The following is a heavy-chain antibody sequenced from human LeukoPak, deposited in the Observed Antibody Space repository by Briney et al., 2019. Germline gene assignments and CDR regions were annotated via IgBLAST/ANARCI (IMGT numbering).Heavy chain of an antibody. D-gene: IGHD2-2*01. CDR2: TYYRSTWYN. CDR1: GDSVSSNSVT. CDR3: ARRLTQYDCFDP. Sequence: SQTLSLTCAISGDSVSSNSVTWNWIRQSPSRGLEWLGRTYYRSTWYNDYAVSVRGRITVNPDTSKNEFSLHLNSVTPEDTAVYYCARRLTQYDCFDPWGQGILVTVSS. V-gene: IGHV6-1*01. J-gene: IGHJ5*02.